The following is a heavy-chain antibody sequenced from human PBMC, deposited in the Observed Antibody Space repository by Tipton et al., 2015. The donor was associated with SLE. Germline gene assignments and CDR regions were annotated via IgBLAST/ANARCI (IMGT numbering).Heavy chain of an antibody. CDR3: ARDSKTVTTDYYYYYGMDV. D-gene: IGHD4-17*01. CDR2: IYHSGST. V-gene: IGHV4-39*07. Sequence: LRLSCTVSGGSMTSGSYYWSWIRQPPGKGLEWIGSIYHSGSTYYNPSLKSRVTISVDTSKNQFSLKLSSVTAADTAVYYCARDSKTVTTDYYYYYGMDVWGRGTTVT. J-gene: IGHJ6*02. CDR1: GGSMTSGSYY.